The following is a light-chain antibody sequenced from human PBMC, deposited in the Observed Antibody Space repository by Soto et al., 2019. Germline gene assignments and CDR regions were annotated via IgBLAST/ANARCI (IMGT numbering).Light chain of an antibody. J-gene: IGLJ1*01. CDR2: GNS. V-gene: IGLV1-40*01. CDR3: HSYDRSLSGYV. CDR1: SSNIGAGYH. Sequence: QSVLTQRPSVSGAPGQRVTISCTGSSSNIGAGYHVNWYQQLPGTAPKLLIHGNSNRPSGVPDRFSGSKSGTSASLAITGLQAEDEADYYCHSYDRSLSGYVLGTGTKVTVL.